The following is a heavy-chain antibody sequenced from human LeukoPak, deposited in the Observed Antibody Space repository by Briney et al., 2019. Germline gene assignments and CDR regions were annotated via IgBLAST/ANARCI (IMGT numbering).Heavy chain of an antibody. Sequence: SETLSLTCAVSGGSISSSSYYWGWIRQPPGKGLEWIGSIYYSGSTYYNPSLKSRVTISVDTSKNQFSLKLSSVTAADTAVSYCARDGVYDFWSGYYPNWFDPWGQGTLVTVSS. V-gene: IGHV4-39*07. CDR2: IYYSGST. CDR3: ARDGVYDFWSGYYPNWFDP. CDR1: GGSISSSSYY. J-gene: IGHJ5*02. D-gene: IGHD3-3*01.